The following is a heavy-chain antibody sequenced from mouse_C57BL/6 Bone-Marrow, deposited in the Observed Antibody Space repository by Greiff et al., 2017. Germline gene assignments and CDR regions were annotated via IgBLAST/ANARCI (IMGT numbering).Heavy chain of an antibody. CDR3: ARIGPFAY. D-gene: IGHD2-14*01. V-gene: IGHV1-18*01. Sequence: EVKLVESGPELVKPGASVKIPCKASGYTFTDYNMDWVKQSHGKSLEWIGDINPNNGGTIYNQKFKGKATLTVDKSSSTAYMELRSLTSEDTAVYYCARIGPFAYWGQGTLVTVSA. CDR2: INPNNGGT. CDR1: GYTFTDYN. J-gene: IGHJ3*01.